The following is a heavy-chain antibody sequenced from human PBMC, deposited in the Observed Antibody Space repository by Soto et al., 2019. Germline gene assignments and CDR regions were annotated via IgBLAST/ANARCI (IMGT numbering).Heavy chain of an antibody. CDR3: AREAKEDTAMVGLYYYGMDV. D-gene: IGHD5-18*01. CDR1: GYSISSGYY. V-gene: IGHV4-38-2*02. Sequence: SETLSLTCAVSGYSISSGYYWGWLRQPPGKGLEWIGSIYHGGSTYYNPSLNSRVTLSIDMTNNHVSLILNSVTAADTAVYYCAREAKEDTAMVGLYYYGMDVWGQGTTVTVSS. CDR2: IYHGGST. J-gene: IGHJ6*02.